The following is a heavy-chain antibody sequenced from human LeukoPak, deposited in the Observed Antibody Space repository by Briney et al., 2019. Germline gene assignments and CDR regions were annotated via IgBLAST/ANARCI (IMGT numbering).Heavy chain of an antibody. J-gene: IGHJ4*02. V-gene: IGHV4-59*01. Sequence: PSETLSLTCTVSGGSISSYYWSWIRQPPGKGLEWIGYIYYSGSTNYNPSLESRVTISVDTSKNQFSLKLSSVTAADTAVYYCAREGSSWGEFDYWGQGTLVTVSS. CDR2: IYYSGST. CDR3: AREGSSWGEFDY. CDR1: GGSISSYY. D-gene: IGHD6-13*01.